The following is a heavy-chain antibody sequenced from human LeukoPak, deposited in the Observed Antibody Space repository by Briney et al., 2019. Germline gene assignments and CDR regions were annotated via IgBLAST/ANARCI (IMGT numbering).Heavy chain of an antibody. CDR3: ARYGLLGLSEINAFDI. D-gene: IGHD2-2*01. CDR2: IYYSGST. J-gene: IGHJ3*02. Sequence: SETLSLTCTVSGGSISSYYWSWIRQPPGKGLEWIGNIYYSGSTNYNPSLKSRVTISVDRSKNQFSLNLNSVTAADTAVYYCARYGLLGLSEINAFDIWGQGTMVTVSS. V-gene: IGHV4-59*12. CDR1: GGSISSYY.